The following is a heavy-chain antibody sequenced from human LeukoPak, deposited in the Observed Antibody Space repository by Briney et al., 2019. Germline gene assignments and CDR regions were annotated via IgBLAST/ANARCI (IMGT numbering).Heavy chain of an antibody. CDR2: ISYDGSNK. J-gene: IGHJ4*02. Sequence: GGSLRLSCAASGFTFSSYAMHWVRQAPGKGLEWVAVISYDGSNKYYADSVKGRFTISRDNSKNTLYLQMNSLRAEDTAVYYCASRSSGSYPYWGQGTLVTVSS. D-gene: IGHD1-26*01. CDR3: ASRSSGSYPY. V-gene: IGHV3-30-3*01. CDR1: GFTFSSYA.